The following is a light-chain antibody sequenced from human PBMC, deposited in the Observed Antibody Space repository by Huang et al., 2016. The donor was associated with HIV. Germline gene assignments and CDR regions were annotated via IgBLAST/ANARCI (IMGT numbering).Light chain of an antibody. J-gene: IGKJ4*01. V-gene: IGKV3-15*01. Sequence: EIMMTQSPATLSVSPGERATLSCRASQSVGSNLAWYQQKPGQAPRLLIFGASNRVTGSPARFSGSGAGTEFTLIISPLQSEDFAVYFCQQYNDWPPLSFGGGTKVEI. CDR1: QSVGSN. CDR3: QQYNDWPPLS. CDR2: GAS.